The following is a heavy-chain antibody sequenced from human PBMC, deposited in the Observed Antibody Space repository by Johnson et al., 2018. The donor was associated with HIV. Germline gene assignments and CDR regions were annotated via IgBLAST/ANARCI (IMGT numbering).Heavy chain of an antibody. CDR3: ARDRAWGDNVVVAAYGAFDI. J-gene: IGHJ3*02. Sequence: VQVVESGGSVVRPGGSLRLSCAASGFTFDDYGMSWVRQAPGKGLEWVADIKQDGSEKYYVDSVKGRFTISRDHAKNSLYLQMNSLRAEDTAVYYCARDRAWGDNVVVAAYGAFDIWGQGTMVTVSS. D-gene: IGHD2-15*01. V-gene: IGHV3-7*01. CDR1: GFTFDDYG. CDR2: IKQDGSEK.